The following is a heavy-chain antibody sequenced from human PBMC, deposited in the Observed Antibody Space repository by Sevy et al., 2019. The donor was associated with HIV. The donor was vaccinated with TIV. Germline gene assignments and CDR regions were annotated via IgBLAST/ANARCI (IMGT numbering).Heavy chain of an antibody. Sequence: GGSLILSCVASGFTFSDYAVSWVRQAPGKGLEWVAATSARDSSTYHATSVRGRFTISRDNSKNTLYLQMNSLRAEDTAVYYCTKAPDPSCKSTRCYYLDYWGQGALVTVSS. CDR3: TKAPDPSCKSTRCYYLDY. D-gene: IGHD2-2*01. CDR1: GFTFSDYA. J-gene: IGHJ4*02. CDR2: TSARDSST. V-gene: IGHV3-23*01.